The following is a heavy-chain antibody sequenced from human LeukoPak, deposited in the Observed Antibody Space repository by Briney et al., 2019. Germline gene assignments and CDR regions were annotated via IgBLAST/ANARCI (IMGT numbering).Heavy chain of an antibody. V-gene: IGHV4-30-4*01. CDR2: IYYSGTT. D-gene: IGHD3-22*01. Sequence: PSQTLSLTCTVSGGSISSGDYYRSWFRQPPGEGLEWIGYIYYSGTTYYNPSLRSRVTLSVDTSKNQFSLRLNSVTAADTAVCYCARKRYDDPYFFDYWGQGTLVTVSS. J-gene: IGHJ4*02. CDR3: ARKRYDDPYFFDY. CDR1: GGSISSGDYY.